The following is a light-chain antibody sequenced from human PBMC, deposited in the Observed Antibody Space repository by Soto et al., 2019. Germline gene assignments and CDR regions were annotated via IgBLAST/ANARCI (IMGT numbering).Light chain of an antibody. CDR3: QQYNTYWT. Sequence: IQMTQSPSTLPASVGDRVTITCRASQSISSWLAWYQQKPGKAPKLLIYKASTLESGVPSRFSGSGSGTEFTLTISGLQPDDFATYYCQQYNTYWTFGQGTKVEIK. CDR1: QSISSW. V-gene: IGKV1-5*03. CDR2: KAS. J-gene: IGKJ1*01.